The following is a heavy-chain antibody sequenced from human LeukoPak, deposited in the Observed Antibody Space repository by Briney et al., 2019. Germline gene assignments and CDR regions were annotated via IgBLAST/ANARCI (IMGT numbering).Heavy chain of an antibody. CDR3: AKSPTLVRFLEWLLYLDY. V-gene: IGHV3-23*01. CDR2: ISGSGGST. Sequence: GGSLRLSCAASGFTFSSYAMSWVRQAPGNGLEWVSAISGSGGSTYYADSVKGRFTISRDNSKNTLYLQMNSLRAEDTAVYYCAKSPTLVRFLEWLLYLDYWGQGTLVTVSS. J-gene: IGHJ4*02. D-gene: IGHD3-3*01. CDR1: GFTFSSYA.